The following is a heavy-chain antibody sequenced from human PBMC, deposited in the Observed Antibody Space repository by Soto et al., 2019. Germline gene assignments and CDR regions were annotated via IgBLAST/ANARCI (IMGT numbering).Heavy chain of an antibody. V-gene: IGHV3-23*01. J-gene: IGHJ6*02. CDR1: GFTFSSYA. Sequence: GGSLRLSCAASGFTFSSYAMSWVRQAPGRGLEWVASLDGAGGSTYYAESVRGRFSISRDNSQNTLFLQMKRLTVDDTAIYYCAAPRDEYGSGVSWFTYGMDIWGQGTTVTVSS. D-gene: IGHD3-10*01. CDR3: AAPRDEYGSGVSWFTYGMDI. CDR2: LDGAGGST.